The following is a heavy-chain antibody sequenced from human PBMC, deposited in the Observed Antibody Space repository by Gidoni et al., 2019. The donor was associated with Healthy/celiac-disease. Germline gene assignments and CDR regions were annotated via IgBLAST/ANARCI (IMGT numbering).Heavy chain of an antibody. D-gene: IGHD3-3*01. J-gene: IGHJ6*03. Sequence: QVQLQQWGAGLLKPSETLSLTCAVYGGSFSGYYWSWIHHTPGKGLEWIGEINPIGRTNYNPSLKSRVTISVDTSKNQFSLKLSSVTAADTAVYYCARAYYDFWSGYVNYYYYYYMDVWGKGTTVTVSS. CDR2: INPIGRT. V-gene: IGHV4-34*01. CDR3: ARAYYDFWSGYVNYYYYYYMDV. CDR1: GGSFSGYY.